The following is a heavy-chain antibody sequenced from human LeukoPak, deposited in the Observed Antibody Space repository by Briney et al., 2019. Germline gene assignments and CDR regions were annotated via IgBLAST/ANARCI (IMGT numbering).Heavy chain of an antibody. J-gene: IGHJ4*02. CDR3: ARGACKGGSCYCFDY. V-gene: IGHV1-46*02. CDR1: GFTFNNYY. Sequence: GASVKVSRKPSGFTFNNYYFHWVRQAPAQELKWMDLINPTGGDKKYEHKFQGRVTTTRDMSTTTVYMELSSLRSEDTVVYYCARGACKGGSCYCFDYWGQGTLVTVSS. D-gene: IGHD2-15*01. CDR2: INPTGGDK.